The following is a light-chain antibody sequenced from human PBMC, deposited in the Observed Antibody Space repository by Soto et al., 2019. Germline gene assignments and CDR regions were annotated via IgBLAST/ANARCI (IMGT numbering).Light chain of an antibody. CDR3: KQSFTTPY. CDR2: ATS. Sequence: DIQITHSPSSLSASVVDRVNITFRASQTVSSYLNWYQQKPGTVPKLLIYATSNLQSGVPSRFSGRGFGKDFTLTISSLQPEDFATYYCKQSFTTPYFGQGTRLEIK. V-gene: IGKV1-39*01. J-gene: IGKJ5*01. CDR1: QTVSSY.